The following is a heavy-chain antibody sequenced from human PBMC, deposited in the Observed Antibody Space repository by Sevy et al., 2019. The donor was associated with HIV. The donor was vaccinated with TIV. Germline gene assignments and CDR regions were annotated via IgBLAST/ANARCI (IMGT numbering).Heavy chain of an antibody. CDR2: ISFYGSNK. D-gene: IGHD3-10*01. CDR1: GFTFDSYD. CDR3: AKDAFEVRGVLSSRGMPTYYHAMDL. Sequence: GGSLRLSCAASGFTFDSYDMYWVRQTPGKGLEWVALISFYGSNKEYADSVKGRFTISRDNSKNTVYLQMSSLKPEDTAVYYCAKDAFEVRGVLSSRGMPTYYHAMDLWGQGTTVTVSS. V-gene: IGHV3-30*18. J-gene: IGHJ6*02.